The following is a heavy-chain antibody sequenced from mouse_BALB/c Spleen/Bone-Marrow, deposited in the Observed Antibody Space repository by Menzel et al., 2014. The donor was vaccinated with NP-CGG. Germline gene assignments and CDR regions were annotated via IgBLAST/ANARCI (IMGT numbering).Heavy chain of an antibody. CDR3: ARGWITTGFAY. J-gene: IGHJ3*01. Sequence: EAKLMESGGGLVQPGGSLRLSCATSGFTFTDYYMSWVRQPPGKALEWLGFIRNKANGYTTEYSASVKGRFTISRDNSQSILYLQMNTLRAEDSATYYCARGWITTGFAYWGQGTLVTVSA. CDR1: GFTFTDYY. CDR2: IRNKANGYTT. D-gene: IGHD1-1*01. V-gene: IGHV7-3*02.